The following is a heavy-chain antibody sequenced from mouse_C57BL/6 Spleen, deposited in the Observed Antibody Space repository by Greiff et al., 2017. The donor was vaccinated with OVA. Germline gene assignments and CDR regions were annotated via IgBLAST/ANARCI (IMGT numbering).Heavy chain of an antibody. CDR1: GYTFTSYD. D-gene: IGHD1-1*01. CDR2: IYPRDGST. CDR3: ARDYGSSYGYFDV. J-gene: IGHJ1*03. V-gene: IGHV1-85*01. Sequence: VKLMESGPELVKPGASVKLSCKASGYTFTSYDINWVKQRPGPGLEWIGWIYPRDGSTKYNEKFKGKATLTVDTSSSTAYMELHSLTSEDSAVYFCARDYGSSYGYFDVWGTGTTVTVSS.